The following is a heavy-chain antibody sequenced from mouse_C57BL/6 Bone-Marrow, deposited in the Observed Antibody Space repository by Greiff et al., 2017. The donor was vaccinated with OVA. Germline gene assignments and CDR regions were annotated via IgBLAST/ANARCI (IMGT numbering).Heavy chain of an antibody. D-gene: IGHD6-1*02. J-gene: IGHJ2*01. CDR2: IYPRSGNT. V-gene: IGHV1-81*01. Sequence: QVQLKQSGAELARPGASVKLSCKASGYTFTSYGISWVKQRTGQGLEWIGEIYPRSGNTYYNEKFKGKATLTVDKSSSTAYMQLSSLTSEDSAVYYCAREIRQLDYWGQGTTLTVSS. CDR1: GYTFTSYG. CDR3: AREIRQLDY.